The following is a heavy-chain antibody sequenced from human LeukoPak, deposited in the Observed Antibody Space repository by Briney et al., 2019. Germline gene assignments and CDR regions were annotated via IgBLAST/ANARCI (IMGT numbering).Heavy chain of an antibody. CDR1: GGTFSSYA. Sequence: GASVKVSCKASGGTFSSYAISWVRQAPGQGLEWMGRIIPILGIANYAQKFQGRVTITTDESTSTAYMELSSLRSEDTAVYYCARGLAARRGSEYFQHWGQGTLVTVSS. CDR2: IIPILGIA. J-gene: IGHJ1*01. D-gene: IGHD6-6*01. CDR3: ARGLAARRGSEYFQH. V-gene: IGHV1-69*04.